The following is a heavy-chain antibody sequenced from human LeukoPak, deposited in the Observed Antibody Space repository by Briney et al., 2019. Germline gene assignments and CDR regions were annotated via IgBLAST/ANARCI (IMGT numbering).Heavy chain of an antibody. Sequence: GGSLRLSCAASGFTFSSYYMNWVRQAPGKGLEWVSSISSVSSYIYYADSLKGRFTISRDNAKNSLYLQMNSLRAEDTAVYYCARALEDTYGFWFDPWGQGTLVTVS. J-gene: IGHJ5*02. CDR3: ARALEDTYGFWFDP. CDR2: ISSVSSYI. CDR1: GFTFSSYY. V-gene: IGHV3-21*01. D-gene: IGHD5-18*01.